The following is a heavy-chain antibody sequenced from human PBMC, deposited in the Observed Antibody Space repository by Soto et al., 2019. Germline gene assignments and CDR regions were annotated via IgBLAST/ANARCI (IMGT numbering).Heavy chain of an antibody. Sequence: ASVKVSCKASGYTFTGYYMHWVRQAPGQGLEWMGWISAYNGNTNYAQKLQGRVTMTTDTSTSTAYMELRSLRSDDTAVYYCARDRGQWLVTDAFDIWGQGTMVTVSS. CDR3: ARDRGQWLVTDAFDI. J-gene: IGHJ3*02. D-gene: IGHD6-19*01. CDR2: ISAYNGNT. V-gene: IGHV1-18*04. CDR1: GYTFTGYY.